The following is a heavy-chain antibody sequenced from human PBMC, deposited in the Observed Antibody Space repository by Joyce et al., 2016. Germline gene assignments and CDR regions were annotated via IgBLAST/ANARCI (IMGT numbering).Heavy chain of an antibody. CDR1: GFTFSTTW. J-gene: IGHJ6*02. CDR2: IKPDGSEK. Sequence: EVQLVESGGGLVQPGGSLSISCAASGFTFSTTWMTWVRQSPGKGPGWVANIKPDGSEKYYVGSVKGRFTSSRDNAKNSLSLLMNSLRVDDTAVYYCATGGGMDVWGQGTTVTVSS. V-gene: IGHV3-7*01. CDR3: ATGGGMDV.